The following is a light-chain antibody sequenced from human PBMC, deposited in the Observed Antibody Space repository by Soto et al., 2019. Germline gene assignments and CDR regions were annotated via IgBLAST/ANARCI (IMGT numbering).Light chain of an antibody. CDR1: SSNIGSNF. Sequence: QSVLTQPPSASGTPGQRVTISWSGSSSNIGSNFAYWYQQLPGTAPKLLIYSNNQRPSGVPDRFSGSKSGTSASLAISGLRSEDEADYYCAAWDDSLSGWVFGGGTKLTVL. CDR2: SNN. J-gene: IGLJ3*02. V-gene: IGLV1-47*02. CDR3: AAWDDSLSGWV.